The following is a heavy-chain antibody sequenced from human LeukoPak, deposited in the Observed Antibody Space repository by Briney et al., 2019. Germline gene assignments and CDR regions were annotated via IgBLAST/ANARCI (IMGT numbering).Heavy chain of an antibody. D-gene: IGHD3-10*01. CDR3: AREGFGELLSPEGFDY. Sequence: SETLSPTCTVSGGSISSYYWSWIRQPPGKGLEWIGYIYYSGSTYYNPSLRSRVTISVDTSKNQFSLKLSSVTAADTAVYYCAREGFGELLSPEGFDYWGQGTLVTVSS. J-gene: IGHJ4*02. CDR1: GGSISSYY. V-gene: IGHV4-59*01. CDR2: IYYSGST.